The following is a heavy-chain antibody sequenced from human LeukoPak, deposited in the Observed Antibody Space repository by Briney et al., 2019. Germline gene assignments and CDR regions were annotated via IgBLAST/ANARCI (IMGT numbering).Heavy chain of an antibody. CDR2: INHSGST. CDR1: GESFSGYY. Sequence: PSETLSPTCAVYGESFSGYYWSWLRQPPGKGLEWIGDINHSGSTNYNPSLKSRVTISVDTSKNQFSLNLNSVTAADTAVYYCARGGGRDFDYWGQGTLVTVSS. D-gene: IGHD2-15*01. CDR3: ARGGGRDFDY. V-gene: IGHV4-34*01. J-gene: IGHJ4*02.